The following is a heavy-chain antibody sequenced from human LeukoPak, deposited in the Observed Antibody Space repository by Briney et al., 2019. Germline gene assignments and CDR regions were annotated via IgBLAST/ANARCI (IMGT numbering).Heavy chain of an antibody. CDR3: ARLASGSYGPLTPFDY. V-gene: IGHV4-59*08. D-gene: IGHD1-26*01. CDR1: GGSISSYY. CDR2: IYYSGST. Sequence: SETLSLTCTVSGGSISSYYWSWIRQTPGKGLEWIGDIYYSGSTNYNPSLKSRVTISVDTSKNQFSLKLSSVTAADTAVYYSARLASGSYGPLTPFDYWGQGTLVTVSS. J-gene: IGHJ4*02.